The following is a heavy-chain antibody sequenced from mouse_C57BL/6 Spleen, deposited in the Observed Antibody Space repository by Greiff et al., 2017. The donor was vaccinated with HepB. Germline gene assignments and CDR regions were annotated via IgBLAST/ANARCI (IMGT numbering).Heavy chain of an antibody. D-gene: IGHD2-5*01. CDR3: TRGDSNYRYWYFDV. V-gene: IGHV1-15*01. Sequence: VQGVESGAELVRPGASVTLSCKASGYTFTDYEMHWVKQTPVHGLEWIGAIDPETGGTAYNQKFKGKAILTADKSSSTAYMELRSLTSEDSAVYYCTRGDSNYRYWYFDVWGTGTTVTVSS. CDR1: GYTFTDYE. CDR2: IDPETGGT. J-gene: IGHJ1*03.